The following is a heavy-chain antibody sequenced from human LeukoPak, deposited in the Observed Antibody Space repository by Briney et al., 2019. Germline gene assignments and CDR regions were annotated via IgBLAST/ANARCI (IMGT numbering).Heavy chain of an antibody. J-gene: IGHJ4*02. CDR3: AGHHPRNTVDF. V-gene: IGHV4-59*08. CDR1: GGSISSYN. D-gene: IGHD2/OR15-2a*01. Sequence: SETLSLTCTVSGGSISSYNWSWIRQPQGKGLEWIAYISDIGSINYNPSLKSRVTISLDTSKNQFSLRLSSVTAADTAVYYCAGHHPRNTVDFWGQGTLVTVSS. CDR2: ISDIGSI.